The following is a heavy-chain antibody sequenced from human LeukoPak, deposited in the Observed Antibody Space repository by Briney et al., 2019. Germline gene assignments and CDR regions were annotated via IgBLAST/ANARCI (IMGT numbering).Heavy chain of an antibody. V-gene: IGHV4-59*08. CDR3: ARRRLVRQCLLPGQMDV. CDR2: TQSSGST. CDR1: GVSITTYQ. J-gene: IGHJ6*04. D-gene: IGHD6-19*01. Sequence: SETLSLTYSFSGVSITTYQWYGMRQPPGQGLEWIGYTQSSGSTDYNPSLKSRVTISKDTSKNQFSLRLSSVTAADTAVYYCARRRLVRQCLLPGQMDVWGKGTTVTVSS.